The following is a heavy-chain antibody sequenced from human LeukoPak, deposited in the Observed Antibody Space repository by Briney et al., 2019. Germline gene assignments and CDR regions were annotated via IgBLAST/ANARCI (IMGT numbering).Heavy chain of an antibody. CDR3: ARDPSSYYYDSSGYLVW. J-gene: IGHJ4*02. CDR1: GFTVSSNY. D-gene: IGHD3-22*01. Sequence: GGSLRLSCAASGFTVSSNYMSWVRQAPGKGLEWVAVIWYDGSNKYYADSVKGRFTISRDNSKNTLYLQMNSLRAEDTAVYYCARDPSSYYYDSSGYLVWWGQGTLVTVSS. CDR2: IWYDGSNK. V-gene: IGHV3-33*08.